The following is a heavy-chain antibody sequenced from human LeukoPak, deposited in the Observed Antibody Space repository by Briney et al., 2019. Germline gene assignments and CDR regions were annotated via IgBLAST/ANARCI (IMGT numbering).Heavy chain of an antibody. J-gene: IGHJ4*02. D-gene: IGHD6-6*01. CDR1: GDSISSYY. Sequence: PSETLSLTCTVSGDSISSYYWSWIRQPPGKGLEWIGYIYTSGGTNYIPSLKGRVTISIDTSKNQFSLKLSSVTAADSAVYYCARLTRLSTSPDRYYLNYWGQGTLVTVSS. CDR2: IYTSGGT. CDR3: ARLTRLSTSPDRYYLNY. V-gene: IGHV4-4*09.